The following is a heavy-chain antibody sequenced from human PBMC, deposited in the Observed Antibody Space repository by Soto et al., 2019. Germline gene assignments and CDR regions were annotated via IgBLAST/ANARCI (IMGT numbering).Heavy chain of an antibody. CDR3: AKYQARAASHGID. CDR2: ISNDGSDK. D-gene: IGHD6-13*01. CDR1: GFTFNNYG. V-gene: IGHV3-30*18. J-gene: IGHJ3*01. Sequence: QVQLVESGGGVVQPGRSLRLSCAASGFTFNNYGMHWARQAPGKGLEWVAAISNDGSDKYYADSVKGRLTISRDNSKNTVFLQMSSLRAEDTAVYYCAKYQARAASHGIDWGQGTMVTVSS.